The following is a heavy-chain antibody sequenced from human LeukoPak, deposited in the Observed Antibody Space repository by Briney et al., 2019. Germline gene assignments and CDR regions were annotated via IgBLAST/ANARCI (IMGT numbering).Heavy chain of an antibody. CDR3: RAATRYLDYYYDY. Sequence: GRSLRLSCAASRFTFNIFGMPWVRQAPGKGLEWVAVISSDGSNKYYADSVRGRFTISRDNSKDTLYLQMSRLTIEDTAVYYCRAATRYLDYYYDYWGQGTLVTVSS. J-gene: IGHJ4*02. CDR2: ISSDGSNK. D-gene: IGHD3-22*01. CDR1: RFTFNIFG. V-gene: IGHV3-30*03.